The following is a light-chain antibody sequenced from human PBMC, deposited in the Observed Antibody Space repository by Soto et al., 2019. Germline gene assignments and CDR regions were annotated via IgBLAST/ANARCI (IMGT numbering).Light chain of an antibody. Sequence: QSALTQPPSASGSPGQSVTISCTGSSSDIGGYNYVSWYQQYPGKAPKLILSEVAKRPSGVPGRFSGSKSDNTGSLTVSGLQAEDEANYYCSSYAGNFKVVFGGGTKVTVL. J-gene: IGLJ2*01. CDR2: EVA. CDR3: SSYAGNFKVV. CDR1: SSDIGGYNY. V-gene: IGLV2-8*01.